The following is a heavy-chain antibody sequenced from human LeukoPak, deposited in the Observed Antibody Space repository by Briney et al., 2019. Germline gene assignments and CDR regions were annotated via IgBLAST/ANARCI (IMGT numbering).Heavy chain of an antibody. Sequence: GSLRLSCAASGFSFSRYWMSWVRQAPGTGLEWVATIKEDGSETYDVDSVKGRFTISRDNAKNSLFLQLNSLRADDTAVFYCARDWSNDYWGQGTLVTVSS. D-gene: IGHD3-3*01. CDR1: GFSFSRYW. CDR2: IKEDGSET. V-gene: IGHV3-7*05. CDR3: ARDWSNDY. J-gene: IGHJ4*02.